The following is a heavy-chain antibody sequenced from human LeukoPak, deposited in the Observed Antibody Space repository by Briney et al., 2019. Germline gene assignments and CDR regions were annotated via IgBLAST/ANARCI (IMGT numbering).Heavy chain of an antibody. Sequence: GESLKISCKGSGYTFSNYWIGWVRQMPDKGLEWIGIIYPSDSDTRYSPSFQGQVTISADKSINTAYLQWSSLKASDTAMYYCVRHDSSSRYVYWGQGTLVTVSS. D-gene: IGHD6-13*01. J-gene: IGHJ4*02. CDR2: IYPSDSDT. V-gene: IGHV5-51*01. CDR1: GYTFSNYW. CDR3: VRHDSSSRYVY.